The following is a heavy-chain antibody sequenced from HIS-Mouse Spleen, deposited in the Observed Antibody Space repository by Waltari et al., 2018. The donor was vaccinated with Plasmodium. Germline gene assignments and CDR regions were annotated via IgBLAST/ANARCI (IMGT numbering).Heavy chain of an antibody. Sequence: QVQLVESGGGVVQPGRSLRLSCAAPGFTSSRYGRTWVRHAPGKGLEWVAVISYDGSNKYYADAVKGRFTISRDNSKNTLYLQMNSLRAEDTAVYYCAKDRRSSSWYVDYWGQGTLVTVSS. CDR1: GFTSSRYG. V-gene: IGHV3-30*18. CDR3: AKDRRSSSWYVDY. CDR2: ISYDGSNK. J-gene: IGHJ4*02. D-gene: IGHD6-13*01.